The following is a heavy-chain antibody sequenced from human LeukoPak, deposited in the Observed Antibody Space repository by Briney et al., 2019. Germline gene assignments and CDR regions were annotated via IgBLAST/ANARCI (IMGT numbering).Heavy chain of an antibody. CDR2: IDHTGIT. V-gene: IGHV4-59*01. Sequence: PSETLSLTCTVSGDSITIYYWSWIRQPPGEGLEWIGYIDHTGITNYNPSLNSRVTISRDTSKNDFSLKLSSVTATDTAVYFCARGRVSSSVYYSTYYYYYYMDVWGKGTTVTVSS. J-gene: IGHJ6*03. CDR1: GDSITIYY. D-gene: IGHD4-11*01. CDR3: ARGRVSSSVYYSTYYYYYYMDV.